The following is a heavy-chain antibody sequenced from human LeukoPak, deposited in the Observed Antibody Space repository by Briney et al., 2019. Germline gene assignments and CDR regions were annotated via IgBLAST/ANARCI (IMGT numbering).Heavy chain of an antibody. J-gene: IGHJ6*03. CDR1: GFSFSSYW. CDR3: ARGTYGSGSYWYYYYMDV. Sequence: GGSLRLSCAASGFSFSSYWMSWVRQAPGKGLVWVSRINSDGSSTSYADSVKGRFTISRDNAKNTLYLQMNSLRAEDTAVYYCARGTYGSGSYWYYYYMDVWGKGTTVTISS. D-gene: IGHD3-10*01. V-gene: IGHV3-74*01. CDR2: INSDGSST.